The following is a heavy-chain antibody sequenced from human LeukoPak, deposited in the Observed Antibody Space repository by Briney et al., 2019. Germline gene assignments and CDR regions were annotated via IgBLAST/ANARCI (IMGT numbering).Heavy chain of an antibody. J-gene: IGHJ5*02. CDR2: IYYSGST. V-gene: IGHV4-30-4*01. CDR3: ARGRHYGSGSYFDP. Sequence: SETLSLTCTVSGGSISSGGYYWSWIRQPPGKGLEWIGYIYYSGSTYYNPSLKSRVTISVDTSKNQFSLKLSSVTAADTAVYYCARGRHYGSGSYFDPWGQGTLVTVSS. CDR1: GGSISSGGYY. D-gene: IGHD3-10*01.